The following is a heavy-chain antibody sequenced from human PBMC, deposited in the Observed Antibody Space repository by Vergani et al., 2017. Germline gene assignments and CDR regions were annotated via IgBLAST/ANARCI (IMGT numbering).Heavy chain of an antibody. CDR3: ARERKGGSPPSGIMAFDI. CDR2: IIPIFGTA. J-gene: IGHJ3*02. Sequence: QVQLVQSGAEVKKPGSSVKVSCKASGGTFSSYAISWVRQAPGQGLEWMGGIIPIFGTANYAQKFQGRVTITADESTSTAYMELSSLRSEDTAAYYCARERKGGSPPSGIMAFDIWGQGTMVTVSS. V-gene: IGHV1-69*01. D-gene: IGHD3-3*01. CDR1: GGTFSSYA.